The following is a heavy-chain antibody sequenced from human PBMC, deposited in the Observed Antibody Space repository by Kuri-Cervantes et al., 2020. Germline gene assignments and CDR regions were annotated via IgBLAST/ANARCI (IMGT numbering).Heavy chain of an antibody. CDR2: ISSSSSYI. Sequence: GESLKISCAASGFTFSSYSMNWVRQAPGKGLEWVSSISSSSSYIYYADSVKGRFTISRDNAKNSLYLQMNSLRAEDTALYYCAKDYGSGSLHDAFDIRGQGTMVTVSS. CDR3: AKDYGSGSLHDAFDI. CDR1: GFTFSSYS. D-gene: IGHD3-10*01. J-gene: IGHJ3*02. V-gene: IGHV3-21*04.